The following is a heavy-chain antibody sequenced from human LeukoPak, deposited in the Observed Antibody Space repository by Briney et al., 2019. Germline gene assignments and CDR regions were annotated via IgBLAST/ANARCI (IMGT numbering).Heavy chain of an antibody. V-gene: IGHV4-39*01. CDR2: IYYSGST. CDR1: GGSISSSSYY. Sequence: PSETLSLTCTVSGGSISSSSYYWGWIRQPPGKGLEWIGTIYYSGSTYYNPSLKSRVTISVDTSKNLFSLKLSSVTAADTAVYYCARGRYTVMVRGLSAFDIWGQGTMVTVSS. CDR3: ARGRYTVMVRGLSAFDI. D-gene: IGHD5-18*01. J-gene: IGHJ3*02.